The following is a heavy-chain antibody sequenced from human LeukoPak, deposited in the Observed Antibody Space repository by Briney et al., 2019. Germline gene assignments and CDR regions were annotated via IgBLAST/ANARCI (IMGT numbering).Heavy chain of an antibody. Sequence: RGCLRLSRAASVFTLHDYGLSGVRPAPGRGREGVSGLNSNGASTGYADSVKGRFTISRDNAKNYLYLQMNSLRAEDTALYYCARVLELRFYYYYYYYLDVWGKGATVTVSS. J-gene: IGHJ6*03. D-gene: IGHD1-7*01. V-gene: IGHV3-20*04. CDR2: LNSNGAST. CDR1: VFTLHDYG. CDR3: ARVLELRFYYYYYYYLDV.